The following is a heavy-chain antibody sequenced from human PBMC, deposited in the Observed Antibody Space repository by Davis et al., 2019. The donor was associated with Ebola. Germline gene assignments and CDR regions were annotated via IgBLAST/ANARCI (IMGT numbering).Heavy chain of an antibody. CDR1: GGTFSSYA. CDR2: INPHNGNT. CDR3: ARAQFPTTSDH. V-gene: IGHV1-18*01. J-gene: IGHJ4*02. D-gene: IGHD1-1*01. Sequence: AASVKVSCKASGGTFSSYAISWVRQAPGQGLEWMGWINPHNGNTNYAQKLQGRVTMTTDTSTSTAYMEVGSLRSDDTAVYYCARAQFPTTSDHWGQGTLVTVSS.